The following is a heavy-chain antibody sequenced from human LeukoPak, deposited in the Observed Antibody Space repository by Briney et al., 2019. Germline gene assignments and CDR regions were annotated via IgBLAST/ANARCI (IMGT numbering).Heavy chain of an antibody. CDR2: MNPNSGNT. D-gene: IGHD3-3*01. J-gene: IGHJ6*03. Sequence: GASVKVSCKASGYTFTSYGISWVRQAPGQGLEWMGWMNPNSGNTGYAQKFQGRVTITRNTSISTAYMELSSLRSEDTAVYYCARANTIFGVVISYYYYYMDVWAKGPRSPSP. CDR1: GYTFTSYG. V-gene: IGHV1-8*03. CDR3: ARANTIFGVVISYYYYYMDV.